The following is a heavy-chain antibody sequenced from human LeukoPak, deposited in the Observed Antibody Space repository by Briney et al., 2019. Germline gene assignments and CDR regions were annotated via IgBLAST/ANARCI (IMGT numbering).Heavy chain of an antibody. J-gene: IGHJ4*02. CDR3: AKGKNTGSYLSHVDY. D-gene: IGHD3-10*01. V-gene: IGHV3-30*04. CDR1: GFTFSSYA. CDR2: ISYDGSNK. Sequence: GGSLRLSCAASGFTFSSYAMHWVRQAPGKGLEWVAVISYDGSNKYYADSVKGRFTISRDNSKNTLYLQMNSLRTEDTALYYCAKGKNTGSYLSHVDYWGQGTLVTVSS.